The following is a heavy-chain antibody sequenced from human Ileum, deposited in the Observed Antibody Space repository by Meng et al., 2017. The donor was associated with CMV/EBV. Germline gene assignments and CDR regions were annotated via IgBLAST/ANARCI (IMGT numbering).Heavy chain of an antibody. V-gene: IGHV4-34*01. J-gene: IGHJ2*01. CDR1: GGSFSDYY. Sequence: QGQLRQWVAGWLKPSETLSLTCAVYGGSFSDYYWSWIRQPPGKGLEWIGEISHSGITNYNPSLKSRVTISIDTSKKQFSLKLSSVTAADTAVYYCARSRVYWYFDLWGRGTLVTVSS. CDR3: ARSRVYWYFDL. CDR2: ISHSGIT.